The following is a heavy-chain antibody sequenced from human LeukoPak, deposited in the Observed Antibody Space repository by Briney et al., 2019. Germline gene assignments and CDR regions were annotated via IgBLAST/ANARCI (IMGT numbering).Heavy chain of an antibody. Sequence: AASVEVSCKASGYTFTGYYIHWVRQAPGQGLEWMGWINPNSGGTNYAQKFQGWVTMTRDTSISTAYMELRRLRSDDTAVYYCARTYYYDSSGANDAFDIWGQGTMVTVSS. D-gene: IGHD3-22*01. J-gene: IGHJ3*02. CDR2: INPNSGGT. CDR1: GYTFTGYY. V-gene: IGHV1-2*04. CDR3: ARTYYYDSSGANDAFDI.